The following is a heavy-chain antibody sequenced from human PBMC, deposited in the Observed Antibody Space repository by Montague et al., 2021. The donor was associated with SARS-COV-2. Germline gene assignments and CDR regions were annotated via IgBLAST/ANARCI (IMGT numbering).Heavy chain of an antibody. J-gene: IGHJ4*02. CDR3: ARDFGESRDH. CDR2: IYSSGRT. V-gene: IGHV3-53*01. Sequence: SLRLSCAASGFTVSSNYMSWVRQAPGKGLEWVSLIYSSGRTSYADSVTGRFTMSRDNSKNTLYLHMNSLRAEDTAVYYCARDFGESRDHWGQGTLVTVSS. CDR1: GFTVSSNY. D-gene: IGHD3-10*01.